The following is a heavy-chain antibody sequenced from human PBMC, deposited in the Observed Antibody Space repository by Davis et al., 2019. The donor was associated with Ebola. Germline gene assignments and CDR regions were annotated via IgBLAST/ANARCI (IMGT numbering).Heavy chain of an antibody. CDR1: WDSFTTNR. J-gene: IGHJ3*02. CDR3: ARWGVRGVISAFDI. V-gene: IGHV5-51*01. CDR2: SYPWGTDT. D-gene: IGHD3-10*01. Sequence: GGAPKTPRQGFWDSFTTNRIGRGRQLAGKGLGWEGNSYPWGTDTRHSASLQVQVTISADKSISTAYLQWSSLKASDTAMYYCARWGVRGVISAFDIWGQGTMVTVSS.